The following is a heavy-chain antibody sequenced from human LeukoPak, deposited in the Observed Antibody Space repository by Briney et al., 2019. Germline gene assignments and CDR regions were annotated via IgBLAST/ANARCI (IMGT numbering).Heavy chain of an antibody. CDR2: IYYSGST. CDR1: GGSISSYY. Sequence: SETLSLTCTVSGGSISSYYLSWIRQPPGKGLEWIGYIYYSGSTNYNPSLKSRVTISVDTSKNQFSLKLSSVTAADTAVYYCARGVLLWFGEHDAFDIWGQGTMVTVSS. J-gene: IGHJ3*02. CDR3: ARGVLLWFGEHDAFDI. V-gene: IGHV4-59*08. D-gene: IGHD3-10*01.